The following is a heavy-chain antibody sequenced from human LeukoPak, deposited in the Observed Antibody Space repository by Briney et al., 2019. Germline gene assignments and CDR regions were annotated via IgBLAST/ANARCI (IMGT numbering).Heavy chain of an antibody. CDR3: ARELGYCSGASCYFKYYGMDV. CDR2: IYSGGST. Sequence: PGGSLRLSCAASGFTFSKSWMTWVRQAPGKGLEWVSDIYSGGSTYYADSVKGRFTISRDNSKNTLYLQMNSLRAEDTAVYYCARELGYCSGASCYFKYYGMDVWGQGTTVTVFS. CDR1: GFTFSKSW. J-gene: IGHJ6*02. D-gene: IGHD2-15*01. V-gene: IGHV3-53*01.